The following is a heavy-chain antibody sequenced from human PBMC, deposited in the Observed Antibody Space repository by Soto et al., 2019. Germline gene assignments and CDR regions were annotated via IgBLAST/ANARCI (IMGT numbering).Heavy chain of an antibody. D-gene: IGHD1-1*01. CDR3: ARDGTTNFDY. J-gene: IGHJ4*02. Sequence: QVQLVESGGGVVQPGRSLRLSCAASGFTFSSYGMHWVRQAPVKGLEWVAVIWYDGSNKYYADSVKGRFTISRDNSKNTRYLQMNSLRAEGTAVYYCARDGTTNFDYWGQGTLVTVSS. CDR2: IWYDGSNK. V-gene: IGHV3-33*01. CDR1: GFTFSSYG.